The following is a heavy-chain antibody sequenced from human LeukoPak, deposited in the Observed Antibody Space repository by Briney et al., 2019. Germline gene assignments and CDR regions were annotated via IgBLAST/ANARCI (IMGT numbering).Heavy chain of an antibody. D-gene: IGHD5-18*01. CDR2: IDWDDDK. V-gene: IGHV2-70*04. Sequence: SGPTLLHPTPTLTLTCTFSGFSLRTSGMRVRWIRQPPGKALEWLARIDWDDDKFYSTSLKTRLTISKDTSKNQVVLTMTNMDPVDTATYYCARSPSYGTVDYWGQGTLVTVSS. CDR1: GFSLRTSGMR. J-gene: IGHJ4*02. CDR3: ARSPSYGTVDY.